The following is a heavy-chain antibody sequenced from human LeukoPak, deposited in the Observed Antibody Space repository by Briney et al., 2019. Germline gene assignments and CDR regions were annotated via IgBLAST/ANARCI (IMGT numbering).Heavy chain of an antibody. Sequence: GGSLRLSCAASGFTFSSYSMNWVRQTPGKGLEWVSYISSSSSYIYYADSLKGRFTISRDNAKNSLYLQMNSLRDEDTAVYYCARDASVRGASDYWGQGTLVTVSS. V-gene: IGHV3-21*01. CDR2: ISSSSSYI. D-gene: IGHD3-10*01. CDR3: ARDASVRGASDY. J-gene: IGHJ4*02. CDR1: GFTFSSYS.